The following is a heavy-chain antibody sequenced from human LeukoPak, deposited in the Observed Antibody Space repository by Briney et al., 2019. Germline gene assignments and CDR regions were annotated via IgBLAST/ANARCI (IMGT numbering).Heavy chain of an antibody. CDR1: GFTFSSYG. V-gene: IGHV3-33*06. J-gene: IGHJ4*02. CDR3: ANDRYSSSWNFDY. Sequence: PGGSLRLSCAASGFTFSSYGMHWVRQAPGKGLDGVAVIWYDGSNKYYADSVKGRFTISRDNSKNTLYLQMNSLRAEDTAVYYCANDRYSSSWNFDYWGQGTLVTVSS. CDR2: IWYDGSNK. D-gene: IGHD6-13*01.